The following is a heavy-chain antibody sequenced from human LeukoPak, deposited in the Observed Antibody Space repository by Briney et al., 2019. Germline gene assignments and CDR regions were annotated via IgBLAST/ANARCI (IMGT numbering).Heavy chain of an antibody. CDR1: GFTFSSYA. V-gene: IGHV3-23*01. Sequence: GGSLRLSCAASGFTFSSYAMSWVRQAPGKGLEWVSAISGSGGSTYYADSVKGRFTISRDNAKNSLYLQMNSLRAEDTAVYYCARDSTGELFHDYWGQGTLVTVSS. CDR3: ARDSTGELFHDY. J-gene: IGHJ4*02. CDR2: ISGSGGST. D-gene: IGHD3-10*01.